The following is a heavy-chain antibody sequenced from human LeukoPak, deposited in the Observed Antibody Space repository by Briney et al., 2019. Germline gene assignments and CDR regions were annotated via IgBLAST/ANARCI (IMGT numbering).Heavy chain of an antibody. V-gene: IGHV3-23*01. CDR1: GFTFSSYA. D-gene: IGHD3-22*01. Sequence: GGSLRLSCAASGFTFSSYAMSWVRQAPGKGLEWVSAISGSGGSTYYADSVKGRFTISRDNSKNTLYLQMNSLRAEDTAVYYCAKVQYYYDSSGYGLDYWGQGTLVTVSS. CDR2: ISGSGGST. J-gene: IGHJ4*02. CDR3: AKVQYYYDSSGYGLDY.